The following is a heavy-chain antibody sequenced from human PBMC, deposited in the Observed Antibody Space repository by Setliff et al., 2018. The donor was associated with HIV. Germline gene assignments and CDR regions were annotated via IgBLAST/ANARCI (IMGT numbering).Heavy chain of an antibody. D-gene: IGHD5-18*01. CDR2: IWYDGSNR. CDR1: GFIFSRFG. J-gene: IGHJ4*02. Sequence: HPGGSLRLSCSTSGFIFSRFGFHWVRQAPGKGLEWVAVIWYDGSNRYYADSVKGRFTISRDDFKNTVYLQMDNLKREDTAIYYCAREMRVHTPMDPYLDYWGQGTLVTVSS. V-gene: IGHV3-33*01. CDR3: AREMRVHTPMDPYLDY.